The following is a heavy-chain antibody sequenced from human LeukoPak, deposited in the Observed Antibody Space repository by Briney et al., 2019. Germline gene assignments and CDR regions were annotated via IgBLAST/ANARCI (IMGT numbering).Heavy chain of an antibody. D-gene: IGHD3-10*01. Sequence: GASVKVSCKASGYTFTSYYMHWVRQAPGQGLEWMGIINPSGGSTSYAQKFQGRVTMTRDMSTSTVYMELSSLRSEDTAVYYCARVHKGHYGFEGYLGYWGQGTLVTVSS. CDR1: GYTFTSYY. CDR3: ARVHKGHYGFEGYLGY. CDR2: INPSGGST. V-gene: IGHV1-46*01. J-gene: IGHJ4*02.